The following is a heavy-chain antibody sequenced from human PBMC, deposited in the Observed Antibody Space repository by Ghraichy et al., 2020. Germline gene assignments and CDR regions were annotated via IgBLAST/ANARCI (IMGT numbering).Heavy chain of an antibody. V-gene: IGHV3-33*01. CDR1: GFNFRTYG. CDR2: IWYDGSNE. CDR3: ARDAAFDYAWGSIHPTNYFDY. J-gene: IGHJ4*01. D-gene: IGHD3-16*01. Sequence: GGSLRLSCAASGFNFRTYGMHWVRQAPGKGLEWVALIWYDGSNEYYRDSVRGRFTISKDNSKNALYLQMNSVRVEDTAVYYCARDAAFDYAWGSIHPTNYFDYWGHGTPVTVSS.